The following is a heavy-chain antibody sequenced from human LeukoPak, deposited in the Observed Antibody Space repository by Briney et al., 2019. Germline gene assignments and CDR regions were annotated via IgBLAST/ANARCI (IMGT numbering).Heavy chain of an antibody. CDR2: INHSGST. CDR1: GGSFSGYY. D-gene: IGHD6-13*01. J-gene: IGHJ4*02. V-gene: IGHV4-34*01. Sequence: SETLSLTCAVYGGSFSGYYWSWIRQPPGKGLEWIGEINHSGSTNYNPSLKSRVTISVDTSKNQFSLKLSSVTAADTAVYYCARGPFYGYSSSWRKNHFDYWGQGTLVTVSS. CDR3: ARGPFYGYSSSWRKNHFDY.